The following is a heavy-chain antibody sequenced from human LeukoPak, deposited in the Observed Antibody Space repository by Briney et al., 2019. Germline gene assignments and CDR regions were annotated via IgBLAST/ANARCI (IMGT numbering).Heavy chain of an antibody. D-gene: IGHD3-3*01. CDR1: GYTLTELS. Sequence: ASVKVSCKVSGYTLTELSMHWVRQAPGKGREGMGGFDPEDGETIYAQKFHVRVTMTEDTATDKDYMELSSMRSEDAAVYSCATLAPRAYYDFWSGYQSFDYWGQGTLVTVSS. CDR3: ATLAPRAYYDFWSGYQSFDY. CDR2: FDPEDGET. J-gene: IGHJ4*02. V-gene: IGHV1-24*01.